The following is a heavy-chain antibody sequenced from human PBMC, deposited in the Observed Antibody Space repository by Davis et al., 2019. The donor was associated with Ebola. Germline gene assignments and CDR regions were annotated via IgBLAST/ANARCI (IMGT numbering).Heavy chain of an antibody. Sequence: PSETLSLTCGVYGGSFSGYYGSWIRQPPGKGLEWIGEIHPSGSTNYNPSLKSRVTISVDTSKNQFSLKLSSVTAADTAVYYCARRRGSRGSYYGFFDYWGQGTLVTVSS. V-gene: IGHV4-34*01. D-gene: IGHD1-26*01. J-gene: IGHJ4*02. CDR3: ARRRGSRGSYYGFFDY. CDR2: IHPSGST. CDR1: GGSFSGYY.